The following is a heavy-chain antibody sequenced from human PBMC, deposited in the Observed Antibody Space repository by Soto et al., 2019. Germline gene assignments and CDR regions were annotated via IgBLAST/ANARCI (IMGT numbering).Heavy chain of an antibody. Sequence: SETLSLTCTVSGDSMSSTTYYWGWIRQPPGKGLEWIGSIYYSGSTYYSPSLKSRVTISVDTSKNQFSLKLNSVTAADTAVYYCAKHGASSGSVFDCWGQGTLVTVS. CDR3: AKHGASSGSVFDC. V-gene: IGHV4-39*01. CDR1: GDSMSSTTYY. CDR2: IYYSGST. D-gene: IGHD6-19*01. J-gene: IGHJ4*02.